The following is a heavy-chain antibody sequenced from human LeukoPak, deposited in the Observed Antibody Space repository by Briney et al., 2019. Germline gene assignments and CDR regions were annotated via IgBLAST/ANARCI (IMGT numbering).Heavy chain of an antibody. V-gene: IGHV3-23*01. Sequence: GGSLRLSCTVSGFNVSGKYMSWVRQAPGKGLEWVSGISGSGTNTYYADSVKGRFTISRDNSKNTLYMQMNSLRAEDTAVYYCAKGDKPVIAMVKFDYWGQGTLVTVSS. CDR1: GFNVSGKY. J-gene: IGHJ4*02. CDR2: ISGSGTNT. D-gene: IGHD5-18*01. CDR3: AKGDKPVIAMVKFDY.